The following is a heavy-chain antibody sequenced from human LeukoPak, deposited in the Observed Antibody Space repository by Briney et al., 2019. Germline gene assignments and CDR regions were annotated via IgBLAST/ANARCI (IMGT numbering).Heavy chain of an antibody. Sequence: GGSLRLSCAASEFTFSSYSMNWVRQAPGKGLEWVSYISSSSSTIYYADSVKGRFTISRDNAKNSLYLQMNSLRDEDTALYYCMKDETATAVYEPGPWGQGTLVTVSS. CDR1: EFTFSSYS. J-gene: IGHJ4*02. CDR2: ISSSSSTI. D-gene: IGHD6-25*01. CDR3: MKDETATAVYEPGP. V-gene: IGHV3-48*02.